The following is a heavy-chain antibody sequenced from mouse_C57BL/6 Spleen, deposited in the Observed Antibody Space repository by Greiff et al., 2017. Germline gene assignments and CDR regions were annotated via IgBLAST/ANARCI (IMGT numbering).Heavy chain of an antibody. CDR3: ARWGGYYAMDY. CDR1: GYTFTSYW. J-gene: IGHJ4*01. CDR2: LDPSDSYT. V-gene: IGHV1-69*01. Sequence: VQLQQPGAELVMPGASVKLSCKASGYTFTSYWMHWVKQRPGQGLEWIGELDPSDSYTNYNQKFKGKSTLTVDKSSITAYMQLSSLQAEDSAVYYCARWGGYYAMDYWGQGTSVTVSS.